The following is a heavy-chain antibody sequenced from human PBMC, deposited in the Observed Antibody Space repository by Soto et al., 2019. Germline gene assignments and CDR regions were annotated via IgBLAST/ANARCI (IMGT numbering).Heavy chain of an antibody. CDR1: GYTFSNFW. CDR2: IYPGDHET. CDR3: ARSPRSSPYFDF. Sequence: PGESLKISCQCSGYTFSNFWIGWVRQLPGQGLEWMGIIYPGDHETRYSPSFLGKVTISAETSINTAYLQWSSLEASDSAFYFCARSPRSSPYFDFWGQXALVTVSS. D-gene: IGHD6-13*01. V-gene: IGHV5-51*01. J-gene: IGHJ4*02.